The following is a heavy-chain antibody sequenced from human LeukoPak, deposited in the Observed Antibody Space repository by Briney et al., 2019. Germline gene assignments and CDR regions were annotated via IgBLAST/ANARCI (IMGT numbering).Heavy chain of an antibody. D-gene: IGHD2-21*01. V-gene: IGHV3-30-3*01. Sequence: GGSLRLSCAASGFSFSDYTMHWVRQAPGKGLEWVAVISHDAGTKYYADSVKGRFTISRDNSKNTLYLQMNSLRPENTAMYYCARDPLRGIPDYFDYWGQGTLVTVSS. CDR2: ISHDAGTK. J-gene: IGHJ4*02. CDR3: ARDPLRGIPDYFDY. CDR1: GFSFSDYT.